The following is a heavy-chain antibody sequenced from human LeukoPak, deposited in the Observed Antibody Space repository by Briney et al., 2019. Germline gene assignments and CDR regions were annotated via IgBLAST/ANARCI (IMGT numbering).Heavy chain of an antibody. V-gene: IGHV4-61*02. CDR1: GGSISSGSYY. J-gene: IGHJ4*02. Sequence: PSQTLSLTCTVSGGSISSGSYYWSWIRQPAGKGLEWIGRIYTSGSTNYNPSLKSRVTISVDKSKNQFSLKLSSVTAADTAVYYCAREAQQQLAPSGGDFDYWGQGTLVTVSS. CDR2: IYTSGST. CDR3: AREAQQQLAPSGGDFDY. D-gene: IGHD6-13*01.